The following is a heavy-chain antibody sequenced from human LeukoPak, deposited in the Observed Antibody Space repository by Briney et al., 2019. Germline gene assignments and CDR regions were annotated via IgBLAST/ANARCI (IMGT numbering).Heavy chain of an antibody. CDR3: TSERVAAGGGRYYFDY. CDR1: GFTFSTSG. CDR2: ISSSSSWI. Sequence: GGSLRLSCAAPGFTFSTSGMDWVRQAPGKGLDWVSSISSSSSWIWYADPVKGRFTISRDNAKNSLYLEMNSLRAEDTAVYYCTSERVAAGGGRYYFDYWGQGTLVTVSS. V-gene: IGHV3-21*01. D-gene: IGHD6-13*01. J-gene: IGHJ4*02.